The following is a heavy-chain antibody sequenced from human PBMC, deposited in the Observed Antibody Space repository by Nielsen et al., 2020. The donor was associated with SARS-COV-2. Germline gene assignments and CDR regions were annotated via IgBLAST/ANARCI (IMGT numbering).Heavy chain of an antibody. CDR2: IYSGGST. D-gene: IGHD6-19*01. Sequence: GESLKISCAASGFTVSSNYMSWDRQAPGKGLEWVSVIYSGGSTYYADSVKGRFTISRDNSKNTLYLQMNSLRAEDTAVYYCAIAVAGTPLDYWGQGTLVTVSS. CDR1: GFTVSSNY. J-gene: IGHJ4*02. CDR3: AIAVAGTPLDY. V-gene: IGHV3-53*01.